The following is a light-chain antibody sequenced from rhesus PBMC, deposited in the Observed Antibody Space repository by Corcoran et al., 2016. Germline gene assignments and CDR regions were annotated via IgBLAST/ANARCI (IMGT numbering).Light chain of an antibody. V-gene: IGKV1-22*01. CDR1: QGISSW. J-gene: IGKJ2*01. CDR3: QQYSSRPYS. Sequence: DIQMTQSPSSLSASVGDTVTITCRASQGISSWLAWYQQKPGKAHKLLIYKASSLQSGVPSRFSGSGSGTDFTRTISSLQSEDFATYYCQQYSSRPYSFGQGTKVEIK. CDR2: KAS.